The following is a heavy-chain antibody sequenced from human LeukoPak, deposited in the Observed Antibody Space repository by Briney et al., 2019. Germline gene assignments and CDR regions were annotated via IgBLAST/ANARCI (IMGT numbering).Heavy chain of an antibody. CDR3: AIDIVATSDY. CDR2: ISWNSGSL. V-gene: IGHV3-9*01. D-gene: IGHD5-12*01. J-gene: IGHJ4*02. Sequence: GRSLRLSCAASGFTFDDYAMHWVRQAPGKGLEWVSGISWNSGSLGYADSVKGRFTISRDNAKNSLYLQMNSLRAEDTAVYYCAIDIVATSDYWGQGTLVTVSS. CDR1: GFTFDDYA.